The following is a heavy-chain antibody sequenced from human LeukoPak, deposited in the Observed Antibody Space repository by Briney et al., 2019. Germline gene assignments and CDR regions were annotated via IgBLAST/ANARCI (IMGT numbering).Heavy chain of an antibody. D-gene: IGHD1-26*01. J-gene: IGHJ3*02. Sequence: GGSLRLSCAASGFTFSNYGMHWVRQAPGKGLEGVALISNDGSNKYYEDSVKGRFTISIDNSKNTLYLQMNSLRAEDTAVYYCAKDYAVGADHPDAFDIWGQGTMVTVSS. V-gene: IGHV3-30*18. CDR2: ISNDGSNK. CDR3: AKDYAVGADHPDAFDI. CDR1: GFTFSNYG.